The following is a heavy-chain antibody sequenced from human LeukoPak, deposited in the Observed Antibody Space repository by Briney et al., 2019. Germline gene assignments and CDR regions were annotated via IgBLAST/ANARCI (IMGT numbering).Heavy chain of an antibody. CDR1: GFSFTDYP. CDR2: IRTTAEGAKYA. D-gene: IGHD3-9*01. Sequence: GGSLRLSCATSGFSFTDYPMNWVRQAPGKGLEWISNIRTTAEGAKYAYYADSVKGRVTISRDDGKNTLYLHMNSLRDDDTAVYYCASDQRYAFDYWGQGILVTVSS. J-gene: IGHJ4*02. CDR3: ASDQRYAFDY. V-gene: IGHV3-48*02.